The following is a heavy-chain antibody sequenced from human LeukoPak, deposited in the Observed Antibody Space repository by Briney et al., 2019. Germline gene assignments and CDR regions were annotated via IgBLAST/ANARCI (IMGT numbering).Heavy chain of an antibody. CDR3: ALVGGIRVADQFVY. CDR2: VYPDNSDT. V-gene: IGHV5-51*01. CDR1: GYSFSGYW. Sequence: GESLKISSEGSGYSFSGYWMGGVRQMPGKGLEWMGIVYPDNSDTRYSPSFQGQVTISADKSITTAYLHWRSLKASDTAMYYCALVGGIRVADQFVYWGQGTLVTVSS. J-gene: IGHJ4*02. D-gene: IGHD6-19*01.